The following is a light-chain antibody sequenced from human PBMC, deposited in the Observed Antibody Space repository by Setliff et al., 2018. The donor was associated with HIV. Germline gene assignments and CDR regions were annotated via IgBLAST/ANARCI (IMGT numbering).Light chain of an antibody. V-gene: IGLV2-11*01. CDR1: TSDVGGYKY. Sequence: QSVLTQPRSVSGSPGQSVTISCTGTTSDVGGYKYVPWNQHHPGKAPKLIIYDVTEWPSGVPDRFSGSKSGNTASLTISGLQAEDEADYYCCSYSGSYTYVFGTGTKVTVL. CDR2: DVT. CDR3: CSYSGSYTYV. J-gene: IGLJ1*01.